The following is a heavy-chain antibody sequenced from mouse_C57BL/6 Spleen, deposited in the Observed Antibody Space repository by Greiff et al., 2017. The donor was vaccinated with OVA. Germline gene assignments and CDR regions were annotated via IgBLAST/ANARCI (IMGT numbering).Heavy chain of an antibody. Sequence: EVQRVESGGDLVKPGGSLKLSCAASGFTFSSYGMSWVRQTPDKRLEWVATISSGGSYTYYPDSVKGRFTISRDNAKNTLYLQMSSLKSEDTAMYYCASLITTVVAPFDYWGQGTTLTVSS. CDR1: GFTFSSYG. CDR2: ISSGGSYT. V-gene: IGHV5-6*01. CDR3: ASLITTVVAPFDY. J-gene: IGHJ2*01. D-gene: IGHD1-1*01.